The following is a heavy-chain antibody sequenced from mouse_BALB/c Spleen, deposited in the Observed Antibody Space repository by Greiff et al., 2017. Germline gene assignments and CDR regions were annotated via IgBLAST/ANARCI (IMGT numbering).Heavy chain of an antibody. CDR3: ARGYDFDWYFDV. V-gene: IGHV1-18*01. CDR2: INPNNGGT. Sequence: EVKLMESGPELVKPGASMKISCKASGYSFTDYNMDWVKQSHGKSLEWIGDINPNNGGTIYNQKFKGKATLTVDKSSSTAYMELRSLTSEDTAVYYCARGYDFDWYFDVWGAGTTVTVSS. CDR1: GYSFTDYN. D-gene: IGHD2-14*01. J-gene: IGHJ1*01.